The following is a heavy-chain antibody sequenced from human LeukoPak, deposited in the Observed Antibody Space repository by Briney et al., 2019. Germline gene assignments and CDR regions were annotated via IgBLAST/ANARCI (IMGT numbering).Heavy chain of an antibody. V-gene: IGHV1-46*01. D-gene: IGHD2-2*02. Sequence: ASVKVSCKASGYTFTSYYVHWVRQAPGQGLEWMGIINPSGGSTSYAQKFQGRVTMTRDTSTSTVYMELSSLRSEDTAVYYCARDGIVVVPAAIPEPPYFDYWGQGTLVTVSS. CDR2: INPSGGST. CDR3: ARDGIVVVPAAIPEPPYFDY. CDR1: GYTFTSYY. J-gene: IGHJ4*02.